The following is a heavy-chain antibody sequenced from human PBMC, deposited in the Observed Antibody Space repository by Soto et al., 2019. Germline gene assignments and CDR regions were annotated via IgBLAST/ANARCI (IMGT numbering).Heavy chain of an antibody. CDR2: MSGSGGST. V-gene: IGHV3-23*01. Sequence: PGGSLRLSCAASGFTFSDYAMSWGRQAPGKGLEWVSVMSGSGGSTYYADSVKGRFTISRDDSKNTQYLQMNSLRAEDTGIYYCARDHGKWELYFDYWGQGSLVTVSS. CDR3: ARDHGKWELYFDY. CDR1: GFTFSDYA. J-gene: IGHJ4*01. D-gene: IGHD1-26*01.